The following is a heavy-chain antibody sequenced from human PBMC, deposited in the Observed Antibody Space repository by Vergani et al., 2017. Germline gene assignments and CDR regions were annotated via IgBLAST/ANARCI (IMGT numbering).Heavy chain of an antibody. CDR2: VSTGTKSQ. Sequence: VESGGGWVQPGGSLRLSCVASGFDFSSYIMNWVRQAPGKGLEWVSFVSTGTKSQSYAESVKGRFTISRDSAKNSLYPQMDSLRAEDTAVYYCAREYSSTSGRAFDFWGQGTKGAVS. CDR3: AREYSSTSGRAFDF. CDR1: GFDFSSYI. D-gene: IGHD2-2*01. V-gene: IGHV3-48*01. J-gene: IGHJ3*01.